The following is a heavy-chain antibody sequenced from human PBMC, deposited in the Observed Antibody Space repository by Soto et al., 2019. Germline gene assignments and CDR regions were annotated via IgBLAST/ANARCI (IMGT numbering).Heavy chain of an antibody. Sequence: NPSETLSLTCTVSGGSISSNYWTWIRQPPGKGLEWIGDVYNSGSTNYNPALKSRVTISEDTSKSQFSRKVNSMTGADTAVYYCARYRREAVAGYTLDNWGQGILVTVSS. D-gene: IGHD6-13*01. V-gene: IGHV4-59*01. CDR2: VYNSGST. CDR1: GGSISSNY. J-gene: IGHJ4*02. CDR3: ARYRREAVAGYTLDN.